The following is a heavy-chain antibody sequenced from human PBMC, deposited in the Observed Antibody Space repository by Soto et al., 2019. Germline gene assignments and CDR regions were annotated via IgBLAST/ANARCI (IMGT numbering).Heavy chain of an antibody. CDR1: GGSISPYY. V-gene: IGHV4-59*01. D-gene: IGHD6-19*01. CDR3: AREASVGTSPFSNSGWYGYFDY. J-gene: IGHJ4*02. Sequence: SETLSLTCTVSGGSISPYYWSWIRHPPGGGLEWIGYIFHTGTPRYSPSLESRVTISVDSSRNQVYLKLTSVTAADTAVYFCAREASVGTSPFSNSGWYGYFDYWGPGALVTVSS. CDR2: IFHTGTP.